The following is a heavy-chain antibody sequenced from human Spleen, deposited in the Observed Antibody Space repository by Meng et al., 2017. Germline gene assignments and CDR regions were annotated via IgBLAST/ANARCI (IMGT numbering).Heavy chain of an antibody. Sequence: GESLKISCAASGFTFSDYYMSWIRQAPGKGLEWVSYISSSGSTIYYADSVKGRFTIYRDNSKNTLYLQMNSLRAEDTAVYYCARYCDSSGYADALDIWGQGTMVTVSS. V-gene: IGHV3-11*04. D-gene: IGHD3-22*01. CDR2: ISSSGSTI. J-gene: IGHJ3*02. CDR3: ARYCDSSGYADALDI. CDR1: GFTFSDYY.